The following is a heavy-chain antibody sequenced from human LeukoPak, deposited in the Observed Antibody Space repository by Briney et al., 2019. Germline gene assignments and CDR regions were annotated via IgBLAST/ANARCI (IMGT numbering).Heavy chain of an antibody. CDR1: GGSISSYY. J-gene: IGHJ5*02. CDR2: IYTSGST. V-gene: IGHV4-4*07. CDR3: ARDLARSSSWYNWFDP. Sequence: SETLSLTCTVSGGSISSYYWSWIRQPAGKGLEWIGRIYTSGSTNYNLSLKSRVTMSVDTSKNQFSLKLSSVTAADTAVYYCARDLARSSSWYNWFDPWGQGTLVTVSS. D-gene: IGHD6-13*01.